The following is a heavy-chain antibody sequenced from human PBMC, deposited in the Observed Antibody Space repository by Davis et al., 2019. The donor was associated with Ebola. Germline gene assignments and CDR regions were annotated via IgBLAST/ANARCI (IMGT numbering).Heavy chain of an antibody. V-gene: IGHV4-34*01. D-gene: IGHD2-21*01. Sequence: SETLSLTCAVYGGSFSGYYWSWIRQPPGKGLEWIGEINHSGSTNYNPSLKSRVTISVDTSKNQFSLKLSSVTAADTAVYYCARVRRGGDYFDYWGQGTQVIVSS. CDR3: ARVRRGGDYFDY. CDR1: GGSFSGYY. J-gene: IGHJ4*02. CDR2: INHSGST.